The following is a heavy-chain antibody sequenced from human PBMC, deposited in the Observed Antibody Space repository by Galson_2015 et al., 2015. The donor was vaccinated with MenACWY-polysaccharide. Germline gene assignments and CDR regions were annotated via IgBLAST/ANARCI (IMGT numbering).Heavy chain of an antibody. Sequence: LSLTCTVSGGSISGYYWSWIRQPPGKGLEWIGNIYYSGSTDYNPSLKSRVTISVVMSKNQFSLKLSSVTAADTAVYYCARGYSTSWTYYLDFWGQGTLVTVSS. D-gene: IGHD6-13*01. CDR1: GGSISGYY. CDR3: ARGYSTSWTYYLDF. CDR2: IYYSGST. J-gene: IGHJ4*02. V-gene: IGHV4-59*08.